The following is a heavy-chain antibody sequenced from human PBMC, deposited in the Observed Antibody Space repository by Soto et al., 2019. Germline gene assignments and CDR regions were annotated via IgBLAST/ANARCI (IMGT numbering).Heavy chain of an antibody. J-gene: IGHJ6*02. CDR1: GYTFTSYG. D-gene: IGHD3-9*01. CDR2: ISAYNGNT. CDR3: ARSRLDILTGYYNVTYYYGMDV. V-gene: IGHV1-18*01. Sequence: VASVKVSCKASGYTFTSYGISWVRQAPGQGLEWMGWISAYNGNTNYAQKLQGRVTMTTDTSTSTAYMELRSLRSDDTAVYYCARSRLDILTGYYNVTYYYGMDVWGQGTTVTVSS.